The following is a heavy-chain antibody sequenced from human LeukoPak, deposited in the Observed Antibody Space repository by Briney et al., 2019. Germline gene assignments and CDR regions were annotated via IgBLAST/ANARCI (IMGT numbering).Heavy chain of an antibody. CDR2: IKQDGSEK. CDR3: ARDSAGNDY. D-gene: IGHD6-13*01. J-gene: IGHJ4*02. Sequence: GGSLRLSCAASGFTFSTYWMSWVRQAPGKGLEWVANIKQDGSEKYYVDSVKGRFTISRDNAKNSIYLQMNSLRAEDTAMYYCARDSAGNDYWGQGTLVTVSS. CDR1: GFTFSTYW. V-gene: IGHV3-7*01.